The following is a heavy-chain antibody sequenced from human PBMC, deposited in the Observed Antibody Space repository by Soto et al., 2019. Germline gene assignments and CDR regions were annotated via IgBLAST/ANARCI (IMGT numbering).Heavy chain of an antibody. V-gene: IGHV3-21*01. CDR3: ARDQHPTIAARPYYYYYGMDV. D-gene: IGHD6-6*01. J-gene: IGHJ6*02. Sequence: PGGSLRLSCAASGFTFSSYSMNWVCQAPGKGLEWVSSISSSSGYIYYADSVKGRFTISRDNAKNSLYLQMNSLRAEDTAVYYCARDQHPTIAARPYYYYYGMDVWGQGTTVTVSS. CDR1: GFTFSSYS. CDR2: ISSSSGYI.